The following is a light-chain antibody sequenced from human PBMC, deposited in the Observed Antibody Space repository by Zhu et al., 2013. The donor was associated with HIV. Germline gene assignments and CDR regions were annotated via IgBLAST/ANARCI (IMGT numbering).Light chain of an antibody. V-gene: IGKV1-39*01. CDR3: QQSYSTPRT. Sequence: EIQMTQTPSTLPASVGDRVVITCRSTQSVSRYLNWYQQKGGKAPKLLIYAASSLQSGVPSRFSGSGSGTDFTLTISSLQPEDFATYYCQQSYSTPRTFGQGTKVEIK. CDR2: AAS. CDR1: QSVSRY. J-gene: IGKJ1*01.